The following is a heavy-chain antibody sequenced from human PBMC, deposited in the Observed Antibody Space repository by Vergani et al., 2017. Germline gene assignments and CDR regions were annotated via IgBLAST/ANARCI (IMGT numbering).Heavy chain of an antibody. D-gene: IGHD3-22*01. CDR3: ARLSHTMIVVL. J-gene: IGHJ4*02. CDR1: GGSITSSSYY. Sequence: QLQLQESGPGLVKPSETLSLSCTVSGGSITSSSYYRGWIRHPPGKGLEWIGRIFYSGSTYYNPPLKSRVTISVDTSKNQFSLKLSSVTAADTAVYYCARLSHTMIVVLWSQGTLVTVSS. V-gene: IGHV4-39*01. CDR2: IFYSGST.